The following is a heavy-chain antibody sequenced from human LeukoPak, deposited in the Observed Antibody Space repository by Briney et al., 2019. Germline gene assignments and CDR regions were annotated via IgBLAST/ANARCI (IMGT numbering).Heavy chain of an antibody. CDR2: IYYSGST. V-gene: IGHV4-39*01. Sequence: PSETLSLTCTVSGGSFSSSSYYWGWIRQPPGKGLEWIGSIYYSGSTYYNPSLKSRVTISVDTSKNQFSLKLSSVTAADTAVYYCARKVVAAPIPYYYYGMDVWGQGTTVTVSS. D-gene: IGHD6-6*01. CDR1: GGSFSSSSYY. CDR3: ARKVVAAPIPYYYYGMDV. J-gene: IGHJ6*02.